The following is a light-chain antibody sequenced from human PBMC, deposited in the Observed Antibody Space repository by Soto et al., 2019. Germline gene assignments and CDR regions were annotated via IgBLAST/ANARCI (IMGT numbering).Light chain of an antibody. CDR1: QSVSFN. CDR3: QQCNNWPWT. V-gene: IGKV3-15*01. J-gene: IGKJ1*01. Sequence: EIVMTQSPDTLSVSPGERATLSCRASQSVSFNLAWYQQKPGQAPRLLIYGASTRASGIPVRFIGSGSATDFTLTISSLQSEDFAVYFCQQCNNWPWTFGQGTKVEMK. CDR2: GAS.